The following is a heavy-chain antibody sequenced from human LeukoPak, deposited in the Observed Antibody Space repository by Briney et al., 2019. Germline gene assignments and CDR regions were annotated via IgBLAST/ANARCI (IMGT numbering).Heavy chain of an antibody. CDR2: ISSSSSYI. J-gene: IGHJ4*02. D-gene: IGHD1-26*01. CDR3: ARDLAGATAY. V-gene: IGHV3-21*01. CDR1: GFTFSSYS. Sequence: PGGSLRLSCAASGFTFSSYSMNWVRQAPGKGLEWVSSISSSSSYIYYADSVKGRLTISRDNAKNSLYLQMNSLRAEDTAVFYCARDLAGATAYWGQGTLVTVSS.